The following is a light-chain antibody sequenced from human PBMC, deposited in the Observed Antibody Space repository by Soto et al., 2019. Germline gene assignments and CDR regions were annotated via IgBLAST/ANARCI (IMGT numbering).Light chain of an antibody. V-gene: IGLV2-11*01. Sequence: QSALTQPRSVSGSPGQSVTISCTGTSSDVGGYNYVSWYQQHPDKAPTLLIYEATKRPSGISDRFSGSKSGFTASLTISGLRAEDEADYYCCSLEGSNALVVFGGGTKLTVL. CDR3: CSLEGSNALVV. CDR1: SSDVGGYNY. J-gene: IGLJ2*01. CDR2: EAT.